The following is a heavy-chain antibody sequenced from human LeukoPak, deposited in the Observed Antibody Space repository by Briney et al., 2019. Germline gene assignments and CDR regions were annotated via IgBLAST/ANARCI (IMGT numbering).Heavy chain of an antibody. CDR3: ARASGPFDY. J-gene: IGHJ4*02. D-gene: IGHD3-10*01. CDR1: GFTFRSYS. CDR2: ISSGSSTT. Sequence: GGSLRLSCAASGFTFRSYSMNWVRQAPGKGLEWVSYISSGSSTTYYADSVKGRFTISRDNSKNTLYLQMNSLRAEDTAVYSCARASGPFDYWGQGTLVTVSS. V-gene: IGHV3-48*01.